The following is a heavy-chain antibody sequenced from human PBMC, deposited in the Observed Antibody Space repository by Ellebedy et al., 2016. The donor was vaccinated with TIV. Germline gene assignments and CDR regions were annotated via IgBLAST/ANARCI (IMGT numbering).Heavy chain of an antibody. D-gene: IGHD4-17*01. J-gene: IGHJ5*02. CDR2: IYSSGST. CDR3: AREGDPDYGVWFDP. V-gene: IGHV4-30-4*01. Sequence: MPSETLSLTCTVSGGSISSGDYYWSWIRQPPGKGLEWIGYIYSSGSTYYNPSLKSRVAISLDTSKNQFSLKLTSVTAADTAVYYCAREGDPDYGVWFDPWGQGTLVTVSS. CDR1: GGSISSGDYY.